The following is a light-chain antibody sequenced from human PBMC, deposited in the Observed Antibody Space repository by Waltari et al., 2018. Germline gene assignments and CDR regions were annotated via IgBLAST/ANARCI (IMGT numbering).Light chain of an antibody. Sequence: QSVLTQPPSVSAAPGQRVTISCSGGSSNIGNNYVSWYRQFPGTAPKLLIHENSERPPGIPGRFSGSKSGTSATLDITGLQAGDEADYYCGTWDSSLSGAVFGGGTHLTVL. CDR3: GTWDSSLSGAV. J-gene: IGLJ7*01. CDR2: ENS. V-gene: IGLV1-51*02. CDR1: SSNIGNNY.